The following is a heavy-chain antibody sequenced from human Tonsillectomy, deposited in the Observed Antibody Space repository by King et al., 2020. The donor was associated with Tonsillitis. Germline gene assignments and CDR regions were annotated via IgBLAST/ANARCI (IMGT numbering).Heavy chain of an antibody. Sequence: VQLVESGGGLVKPGGSLRLSCAASGFTFSNAWMNWVRPAPGKGLEWVGSIKSKTDGGTTDYDAPVKGRFTISRDDSKNTLYLQMNSLKTEDTAVYYCTNSNYDDYYLDYWGQGTLVTVSS. V-gene: IGHV3-15*07. CDR1: GFTFSNAW. CDR3: TNSNYDDYYLDY. J-gene: IGHJ4*02. CDR2: IKSKTDGGTT. D-gene: IGHD4-11*01.